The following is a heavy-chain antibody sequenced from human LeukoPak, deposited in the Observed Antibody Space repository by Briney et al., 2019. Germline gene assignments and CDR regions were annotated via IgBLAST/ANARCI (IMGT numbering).Heavy chain of an antibody. Sequence: GASVKVSCKAPGYTFTGYYMHWVRQAPGQGLEWMGWINPNSGGTNYAQKFQGRVTMTRDTSISTAYMELSRLRSDDTAVYYCARDPRWYGYYFDYWGQGTLVTVSS. CDR1: GYTFTGYY. CDR3: ARDPRWYGYYFDY. CDR2: INPNSGGT. V-gene: IGHV1-2*02. D-gene: IGHD6-13*01. J-gene: IGHJ4*02.